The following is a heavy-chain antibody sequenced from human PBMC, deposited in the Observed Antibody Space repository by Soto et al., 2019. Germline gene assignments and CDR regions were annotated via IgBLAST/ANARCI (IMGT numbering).Heavy chain of an antibody. J-gene: IGHJ6*02. CDR3: ARDHSSGSYYLESYYYGMDV. CDR2: IIPIFGTA. Sequence: QVQLVQSGAEVKKPGSSVKVSCKASGGTFSSYAISWVRQAPGQGLEWMGGIIPIFGTANYAQKFQGRVTITADESTSTDYMELSSLRSEDTAVYYCARDHSSGSYYLESYYYGMDVWGQGTTVTVSS. D-gene: IGHD3-10*01. V-gene: IGHV1-69*01. CDR1: GGTFSSYA.